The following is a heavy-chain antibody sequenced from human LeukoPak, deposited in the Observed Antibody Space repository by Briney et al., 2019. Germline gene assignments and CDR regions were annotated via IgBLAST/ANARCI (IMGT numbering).Heavy chain of an antibody. CDR1: GGSISSYY. V-gene: IGHV4-4*07. D-gene: IGHD6-13*01. J-gene: IGHJ3*02. CDR2: IYTSGST. CDR3: ALGSSSWYYTSDAFDI. Sequence: SSETLSLTCTVSGGSISSYYWSWIRQPAGKGLEWIGRIYTSGSTNYNPSLKSRVTMSVDTSKNQFSLKLSSVTAADTAVYYCALGSSSWYYTSDAFDIWGQGTMVTVSS.